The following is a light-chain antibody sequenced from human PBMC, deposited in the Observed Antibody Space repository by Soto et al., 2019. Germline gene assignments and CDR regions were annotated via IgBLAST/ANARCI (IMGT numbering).Light chain of an antibody. J-gene: IGKJ4*01. CDR1: QTIMTY. CDR2: AAS. Sequence: DIQMTQSPSSLSASVGDEVTITCRASQTIMTYLNWYQLKPGKPPRLLIYAASSLQSGVPSRFSGSGSGTDFTLTISSLQPEDSATYYCLQDYSYPLTFGGGTKVDIK. V-gene: IGKV1-39*01. CDR3: LQDYSYPLT.